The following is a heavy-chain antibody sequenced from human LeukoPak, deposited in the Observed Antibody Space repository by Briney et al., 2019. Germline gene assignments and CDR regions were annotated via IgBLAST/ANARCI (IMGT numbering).Heavy chain of an antibody. CDR2: IYPGDSDT. CDR3: ARPSAGSNWDTAFDI. J-gene: IGHJ3*02. CDR1: GYSFTSYW. D-gene: IGHD6-13*01. V-gene: IGHV5-51*01. Sequence: GESLKISCKGSGYSFTSYWIGWVRQMPGKGLEWMGIIYPGDSDTRYSPSFQGQVTISADKSISTAYLQWSSLKASDTAMYYCARPSAGSNWDTAFDIWGQGTMVTLSS.